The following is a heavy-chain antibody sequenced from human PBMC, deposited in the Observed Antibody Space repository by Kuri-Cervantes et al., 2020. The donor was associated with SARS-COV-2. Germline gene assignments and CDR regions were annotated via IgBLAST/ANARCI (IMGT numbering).Heavy chain of an antibody. CDR2: INPHSGGT. D-gene: IGHD2-2*01. Sequence: ASVKVSCKASGYTFSDYYMHWVRQAPGQGLEWMGWINPHSGGTNYAQKFQDGITMTRDTSISTAYMELTRLRSDDTAVYYCAREDIGAEYCTTTNCSSRWFDPWGQGTLVTVSS. CDR3: AREDIGAEYCTTTNCSSRWFDP. V-gene: IGHV1-2*02. CDR1: GYTFSDYY. J-gene: IGHJ5*02.